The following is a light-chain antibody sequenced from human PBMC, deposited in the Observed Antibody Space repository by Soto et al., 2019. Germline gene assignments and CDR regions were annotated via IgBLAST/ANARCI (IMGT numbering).Light chain of an antibody. CDR2: DTS. J-gene: IGKJ4*01. V-gene: IGKV3-15*01. CDR1: HGIANT. CDR3: QRYNNWPLT. Sequence: EIIMTQSPATLSVSPGEGATLSCRASHGIANTLAWYQPKPSQTPRLLIYDTSPRATGVPGRFSGSRSGTEFTLTIDSLQSEDFAVYYCQRYNNWPLTFGGGTKVDI.